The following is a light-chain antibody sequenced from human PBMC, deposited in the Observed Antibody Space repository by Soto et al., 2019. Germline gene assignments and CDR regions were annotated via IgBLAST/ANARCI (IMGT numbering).Light chain of an antibody. V-gene: IGKV3-20*01. CDR2: GAS. J-gene: IGKJ2*01. CDR3: QQYQDSPMHT. Sequence: VLPQSPDTLSLSPGDRVTLSCRASQSVRSTFLAWYQQKPGQAPRLLIYGASNRATGIPDRFSGSASGTDFTLTISRLEPDVSAVYYFQQYQDSPMHTFRQGTKLELK. CDR1: QSVRSTF.